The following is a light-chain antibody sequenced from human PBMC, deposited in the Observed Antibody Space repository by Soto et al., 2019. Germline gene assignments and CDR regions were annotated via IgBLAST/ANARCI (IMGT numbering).Light chain of an antibody. J-gene: IGKJ4*01. CDR1: QNIFTW. V-gene: IGKV1-5*01. Sequence: DIQMTQSPSTLSASVGDRVTITCRASQNIFTWLAWYQHKPGKAPKLLIYDASILESGVPSRFSGSGSGTVFTLTITSLQSDDFASYYCQQYNTHSFGGGTKVEI. CDR2: DAS. CDR3: QQYNTHS.